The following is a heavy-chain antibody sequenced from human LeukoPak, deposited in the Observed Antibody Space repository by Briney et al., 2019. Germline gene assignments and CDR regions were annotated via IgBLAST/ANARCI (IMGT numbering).Heavy chain of an antibody. CDR3: ARGSSSDWYGAPFDY. CDR1: GGSFSGYY. CDR2: IYHSGST. J-gene: IGHJ4*02. D-gene: IGHD6-13*01. Sequence: PSETLSLTCAVYGGSFSGYYWSWIRQPPGKGLEWIGEIYHSGSTNYNPSLKSRVTISVDTSKNQFSLKLSSVTAADTAVYYCARGSSSDWYGAPFDYWGQGTLVTVSS. V-gene: IGHV4-34*01.